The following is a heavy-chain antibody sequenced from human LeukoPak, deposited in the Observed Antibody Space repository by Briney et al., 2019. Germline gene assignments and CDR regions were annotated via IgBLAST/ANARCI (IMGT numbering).Heavy chain of an antibody. V-gene: IGHV1-69*13. CDR1: GGTFSSYA. D-gene: IGHD3-22*01. CDR2: TIPIFGTA. Sequence: ASVKVSCKASGGTFSSYAISWVRQAPGQGLEWMGGTIPIFGTANYAQKFQGRVTITADESTSTAYMELSSLRSEDTAVYYCARPLNYYDSSGYFAFDIWGQGTMVTVSS. J-gene: IGHJ3*02. CDR3: ARPLNYYDSSGYFAFDI.